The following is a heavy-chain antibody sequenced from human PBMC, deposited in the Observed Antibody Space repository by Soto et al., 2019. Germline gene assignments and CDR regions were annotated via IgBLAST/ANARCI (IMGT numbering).Heavy chain of an antibody. V-gene: IGHV1-69*12. D-gene: IGHD3-22*01. CDR1: GGTFSSYA. CDR2: IIPIFGTA. Sequence: QVQLVQSWAEVKKPGSSVKVSCKASGGTFSSYAISWVRQAPGQGLEWMGGIIPIFGTANYAKKFQGRVTITADESTSTAYMELSRLRSEDTAVYYCARDPVGYSDSSGAVWGQGTTVTVSS. J-gene: IGHJ6*02. CDR3: ARDPVGYSDSSGAV.